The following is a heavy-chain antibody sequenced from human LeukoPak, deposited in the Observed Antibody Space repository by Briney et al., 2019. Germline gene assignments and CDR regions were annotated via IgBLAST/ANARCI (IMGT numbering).Heavy chain of an antibody. D-gene: IGHD6-19*01. CDR3: ARVVGSGWDHDAFDI. CDR2: INWNGGST. V-gene: IGHV3-20*04. Sequence: GGSLRLSCAASGFTFDDYGMSWVRHAPGKGLEWVSGINWNGGSTGYADSVKGRFTISRDNAKNSLYLQMNSLRAEDTALYYCARVVGSGWDHDAFDIRGQGTMVTVSS. J-gene: IGHJ3*02. CDR1: GFTFDDYG.